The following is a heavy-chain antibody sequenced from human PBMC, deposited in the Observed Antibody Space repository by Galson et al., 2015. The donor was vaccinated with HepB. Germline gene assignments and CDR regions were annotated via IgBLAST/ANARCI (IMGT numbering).Heavy chain of an antibody. CDR3: ARAYCSAGSCYFGFDS. Sequence: QSGAEVKKPGESLRISCKGSGYNFTTYWISWVRQMPGKGLEWMGKIDPSDSYTNYSPSFQGHVTISADKSIITAYLQWSSLKASDTAMYYCARAYCSAGSCYFGFDSWGQGTLVTVSS. J-gene: IGHJ4*02. V-gene: IGHV5-10-1*01. CDR2: IDPSDSYT. CDR1: GYNFTTYW. D-gene: IGHD2-15*01.